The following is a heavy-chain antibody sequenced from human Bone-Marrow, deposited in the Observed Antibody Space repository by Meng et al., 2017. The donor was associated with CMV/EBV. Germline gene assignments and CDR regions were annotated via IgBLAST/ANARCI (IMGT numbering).Heavy chain of an antibody. CDR2: ISSSGATI. V-gene: IGHV3-48*03. J-gene: IGHJ4*02. CDR3: ARVVPAAIGGWY. D-gene: IGHD2-2*01. CDR1: GFAFSKYE. Sequence: GESLKISCEASGFAFSKYEMNWVRQAPGKGLEWLSYISSSGATIYYADSVKGRFTISRDNAKNSLYLQMNSLRAEDTAVYYCARVVPAAIGGWYWGQGTLVTVSS.